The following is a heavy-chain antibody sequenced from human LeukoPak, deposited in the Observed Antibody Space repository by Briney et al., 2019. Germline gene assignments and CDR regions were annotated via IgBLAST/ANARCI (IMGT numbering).Heavy chain of an antibody. CDR2: IYFSGST. J-gene: IGHJ3*02. D-gene: IGHD3-22*01. Sequence: PSETLSLTCIVSGDSISNYYWGWIRQPPGKGLEWIGYIYFSGSTNYDPYLKSRVTISIDTSKKQFSLKLSSVTAADTAVYYCARYLRGHYYDSSGYLYAFDMWGQGTLVTVSS. CDR1: GDSISNYY. CDR3: ARYLRGHYYDSSGYLYAFDM. V-gene: IGHV4-59*01.